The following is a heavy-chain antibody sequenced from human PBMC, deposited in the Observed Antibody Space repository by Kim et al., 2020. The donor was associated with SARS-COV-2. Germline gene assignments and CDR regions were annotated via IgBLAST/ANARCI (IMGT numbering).Heavy chain of an antibody. CDR3: ALVLRILDF. V-gene: IGHV3-23*01. CDR1: GFTFSASD. J-gene: IGHJ4*02. CDR2: IRGGGPET. Sequence: GGSLRLSCAASGFTFSASDLSWVRQAPGKGLEWVSSIRGGGPETYYADSVRGRFTIPRDNSKHTLFLHTNSLIAEDTALYYCALVLRILDFRGQGTPVTV. D-gene: IGHD3-3*01.